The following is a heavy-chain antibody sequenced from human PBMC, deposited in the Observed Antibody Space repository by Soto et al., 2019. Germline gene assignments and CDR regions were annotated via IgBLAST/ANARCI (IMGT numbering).Heavy chain of an antibody. CDR2: INEDGSKR. CDR1: GFSLTPYW. V-gene: IGHV3-7*01. CDR3: TRWDGRCSGSSCFFDS. J-gene: IGHJ4*02. D-gene: IGHD2-15*01. Sequence: EVQLVESGGGLVQSGGSLRLSCLASGFSLTPYWMSWVRQTPGKGLEWVAKINEDGSKRDYMESVEGRFTISRDNAKNSVSLQMDSLRVDDTAMYYCTRWDGRCSGSSCFFDSWGQGTLVTVSS.